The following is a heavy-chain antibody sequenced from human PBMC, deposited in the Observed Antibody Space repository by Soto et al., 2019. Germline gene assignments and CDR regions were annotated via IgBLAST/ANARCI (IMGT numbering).Heavy chain of an antibody. CDR2: IYYSGST. D-gene: IGHD6-19*01. CDR1: GGSISSSSYY. V-gene: IGHV4-39*01. J-gene: IGHJ4*02. Sequence: QLQLQESGPGLVKPSETLSLTCTVSGGSISSSSYYWGWIRQPPGKGLEWIGSIYYSGSTYYNPSLKSRVTISVDTSKNQFSLKLSSVTAADTAVYYCARRGSGWWGIFDYWGQGTLVTVSS. CDR3: ARRGSGWWGIFDY.